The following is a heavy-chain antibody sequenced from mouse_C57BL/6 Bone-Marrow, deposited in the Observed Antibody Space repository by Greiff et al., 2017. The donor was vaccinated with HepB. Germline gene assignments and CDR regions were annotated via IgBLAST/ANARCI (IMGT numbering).Heavy chain of an antibody. Sequence: EVQLQQSGAELVRPGASVKLSCTASGFNIKDDYMHWVKQRPEQGLEWIGWIDPENGDTEYASKFQGKATITAETSSNTAYLQLSSLTSEDTAVYYCTTDTTVVALYAMDYWGQGTSVTVSS. V-gene: IGHV14-4*01. CDR1: GFNIKDDY. CDR3: TTDTTVVALYAMDY. J-gene: IGHJ4*01. CDR2: IDPENGDT. D-gene: IGHD1-1*01.